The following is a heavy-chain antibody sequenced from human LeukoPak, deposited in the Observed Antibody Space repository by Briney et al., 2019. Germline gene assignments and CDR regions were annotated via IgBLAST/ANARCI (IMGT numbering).Heavy chain of an antibody. CDR1: GGTFSSYA. Sequence: ASVKVSCKASGGTFSSYAISWVRQAPGQGLEWMGWISAYNGNTNYAQKLQGRVTMTTDTSTSTAYMELRSLRSDDTAVYYCAGDGDQRGWFDPWGQGTLVTVSS. D-gene: IGHD4-17*01. J-gene: IGHJ5*02. CDR3: AGDGDQRGWFDP. V-gene: IGHV1-18*01. CDR2: ISAYNGNT.